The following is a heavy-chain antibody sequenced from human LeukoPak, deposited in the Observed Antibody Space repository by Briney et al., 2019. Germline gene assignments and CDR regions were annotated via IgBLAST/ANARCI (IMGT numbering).Heavy chain of an antibody. J-gene: IGHJ3*02. D-gene: IGHD3-10*01. CDR1: GYTLTELS. V-gene: IGHV1-24*01. CDR2: FDPEDGET. CDR3: VTDGAGSSGSYYKSAFDI. Sequence: ASVKVSCKVSGYTLTELSMHWVRQAPGKGLEWMGGFDPEDGETIYPQKFQGRVTMTEDTSTDTAYMELSSLRSEDTAVYYCVTDGAGSSGSYYKSAFDIWGQGKMVTVSS.